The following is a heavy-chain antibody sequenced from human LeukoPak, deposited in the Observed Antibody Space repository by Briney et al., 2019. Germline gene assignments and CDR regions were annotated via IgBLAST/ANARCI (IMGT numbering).Heavy chain of an antibody. V-gene: IGHV4-39*01. Sequence: PSETLSLTCTVSGGSTTSRNYYWGWIRQPPGQGLEWIGSMWHSGSTYYNPSFTSRVTVSVDTSKNQFSLRLSSVTAADTAVYYCARQPWGFLYYCDHWGQGTLVTVSS. CDR3: ARQPWGFLYYCDH. D-gene: IGHD3-16*01. CDR2: MWHSGST. J-gene: IGHJ4*02. CDR1: GGSTTSRNYY.